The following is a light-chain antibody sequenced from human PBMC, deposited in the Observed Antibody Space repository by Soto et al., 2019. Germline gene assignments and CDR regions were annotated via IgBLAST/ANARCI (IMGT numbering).Light chain of an antibody. CDR1: QGISSY. CDR2: AAS. CDR3: QQYYSYPLT. Sequence: IPMTQSPSSLSASVGDRVTITCRASQGISSYLAWYQQKPGKAPKLLIYAASTLQSGVPSRFSGSGSGTDFTLTISCLQSEDFATYYCQQYYSYPLTFGPGTKVDIK. J-gene: IGKJ3*01. V-gene: IGKV1-8*01.